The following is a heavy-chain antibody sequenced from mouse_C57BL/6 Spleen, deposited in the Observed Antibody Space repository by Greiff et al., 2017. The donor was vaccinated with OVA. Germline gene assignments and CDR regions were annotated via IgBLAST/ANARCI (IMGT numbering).Heavy chain of an antibody. D-gene: IGHD4-1*01. CDR3: ARWDSSYAMDY. V-gene: IGHV1-82*01. CDR1: GYAFSSSW. J-gene: IGHJ4*01. Sequence: QLQQSGPELVKPGASVKISCKASGYAFSSSWMNWVKQRPGKGLEWIGRIYPGDGDTNYNGKFKGKATLTADKSSSTAYMQLSSLTSEDSAVYFCARWDSSYAMDYWGQGTSVTVSS. CDR2: IYPGDGDT.